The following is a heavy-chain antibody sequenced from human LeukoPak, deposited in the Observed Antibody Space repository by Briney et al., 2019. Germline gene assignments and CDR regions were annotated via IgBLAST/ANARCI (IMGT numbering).Heavy chain of an antibody. J-gene: IGHJ4*02. CDR2: IYHSGSI. D-gene: IGHD3-16*01. V-gene: IGHV4-38-2*02. Sequence: PSETLSLTCTVSGYSISSGYYWGWIRQPPGKGLEWIGSIYHSGSIYYNPSLKSRVTISVDTSKNQFSLKLSSVTAADTAVYYCARSRSVWGSYIRDYWGQGTLVTVSS. CDR1: GYSISSGYY. CDR3: ARSRSVWGSYIRDY.